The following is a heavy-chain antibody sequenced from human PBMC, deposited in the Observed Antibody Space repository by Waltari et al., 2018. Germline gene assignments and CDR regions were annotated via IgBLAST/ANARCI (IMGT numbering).Heavy chain of an antibody. CDR3: ARDSSSWYYFDY. CDR1: GFTFSSYS. J-gene: IGHJ4*02. V-gene: IGHV3-21*01. CDR2: ISSSSSYI. D-gene: IGHD6-13*01. Sequence: EVQLVESGGGLVKPGGSLRLSCAASGFTFSSYSMNWVRQAPGKGLEWVSSISSSSSYIYYADSVKGRFTISRDNAKNSLYLQMNSLRAEDTAVYYCARDSSSWYYFDYWGQGTLGTVSS.